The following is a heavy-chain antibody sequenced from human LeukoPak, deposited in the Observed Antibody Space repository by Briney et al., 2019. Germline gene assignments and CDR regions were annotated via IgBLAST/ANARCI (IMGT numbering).Heavy chain of an antibody. CDR2: IYYSKNT. V-gene: IGHV4-39*01. Sequence: SSGTLSLTCTVSGGSISSSAYWGWIRQPPGKGLEWIGSIYYSKNTYYNPSLKSRVTISADTSKNQFSLTLGSVSATDTAVYYCVSPRGFSYGYFDYWGQGTLVTVSS. CDR3: VSPRGFSYGYFDY. J-gene: IGHJ4*02. D-gene: IGHD5-18*01. CDR1: GGSISSSAY.